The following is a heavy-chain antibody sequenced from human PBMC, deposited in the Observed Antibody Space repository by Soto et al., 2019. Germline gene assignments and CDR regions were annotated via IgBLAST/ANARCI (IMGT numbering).Heavy chain of an antibody. Sequence: QMQVVQSGPEVKKPGTSVKVSCKTSGFMFTSSAVQWVRQARGQRLEWIGWLVVGSGNTHYAQHFQERVTLTRDMSTGTAYMELSSLRSDDTAVYYCAAVPVLRFLKWLPAYFDYWGQGTLVTVSS. CDR1: GFMFTSSA. CDR3: AAVPVLRFLKWLPAYFDY. D-gene: IGHD3-3*01. J-gene: IGHJ4*02. V-gene: IGHV1-58*01. CDR2: LVVGSGNT.